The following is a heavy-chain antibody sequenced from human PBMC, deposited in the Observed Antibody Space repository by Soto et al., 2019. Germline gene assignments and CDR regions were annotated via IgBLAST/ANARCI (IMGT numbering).Heavy chain of an antibody. D-gene: IGHD6-19*01. CDR2: ISSHGRDI. CDR3: ARGAALAGKLDL. CDR1: GFTFTSDS. V-gene: IGHV3-21*06. Sequence: RGSLRLSCEASGFTFTSDSMTWVRRAPGKGLEWVSSISSHGRDIFYADSVKGRFTISRDNAKDSLHLQMNSLTGEDSAVYYCARGAALAGKLDLWGQGTLVTVSS. J-gene: IGHJ4*02.